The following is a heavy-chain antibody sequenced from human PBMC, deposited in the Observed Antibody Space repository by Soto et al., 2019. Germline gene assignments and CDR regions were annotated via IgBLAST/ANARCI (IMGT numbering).Heavy chain of an antibody. Sequence: GASVKVSCKASGYTFTSYGISWVRQAPGQGLEWMGWISAYNGNTNYAQKLQGRVTMTTDTSTSTAYMELRSLRSDDTAVYYCARDAENVWSGYYMGYFDYWGQGTLVTVSS. CDR3: ARDAENVWSGYYMGYFDY. CDR2: ISAYNGNT. D-gene: IGHD3-3*01. V-gene: IGHV1-18*01. CDR1: GYTFTSYG. J-gene: IGHJ4*02.